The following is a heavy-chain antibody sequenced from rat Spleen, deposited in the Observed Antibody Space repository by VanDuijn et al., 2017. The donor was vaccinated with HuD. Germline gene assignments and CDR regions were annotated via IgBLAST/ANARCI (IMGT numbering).Heavy chain of an antibody. J-gene: IGHJ2*01. CDR2: ITNASGRT. CDR1: GFTFSSYW. Sequence: EVQLVESGGGLVQPGRSLKLSCATSGFTFSSYWMYWIRQAPGKGLEWVASITNASGRTYYPDSVKGRFTISRDTAQNTLYLQMNSLRSEDTATYYCTTGVYWGQGVMVTVSS. CDR3: TTGVY. V-gene: IGHV5-31*01.